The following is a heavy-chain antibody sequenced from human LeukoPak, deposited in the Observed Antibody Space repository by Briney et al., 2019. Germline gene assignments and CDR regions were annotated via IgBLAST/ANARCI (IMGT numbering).Heavy chain of an antibody. V-gene: IGHV3-30*03. J-gene: IGHJ4*02. CDR2: ISYDGSNK. Sequence: GGSLRLSCTASGFPFSSYAMHWVRQAPGKGLEWVAVISYDGSNKYYGDSVKGRFTISRDNSKNTLYLQMNSLRAEDTAVYYCARVVFGGYEYRDESGYFDYWGQGTLVTVSS. D-gene: IGHD5-12*01. CDR1: GFPFSSYA. CDR3: ARVVFGGYEYRDESGYFDY.